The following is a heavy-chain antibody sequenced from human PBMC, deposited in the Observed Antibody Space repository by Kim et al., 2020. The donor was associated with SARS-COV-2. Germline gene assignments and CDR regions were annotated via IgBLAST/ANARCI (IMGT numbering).Heavy chain of an antibody. CDR2: ISGSGGST. V-gene: IGHV3-23*01. Sequence: GGSLRLSCAASGFTFSSYAMSWVRQAPGKGLEWVSAISGSGGSTYYADSVKGRFTISRDNSKNTLYLQMNSLRAEDTAVYYCANAGYSSGWYYYYYYGMDVWGQGTTVTVSS. CDR3: ANAGYSSGWYYYYYYGMDV. J-gene: IGHJ6*02. D-gene: IGHD6-19*01. CDR1: GFTFSSYA.